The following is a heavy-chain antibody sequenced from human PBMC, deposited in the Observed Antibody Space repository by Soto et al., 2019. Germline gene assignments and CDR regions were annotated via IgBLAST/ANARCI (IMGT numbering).Heavy chain of an antibody. V-gene: IGHV1-69*01. J-gene: IGHJ6*02. CDR2: IIPIPGTA. D-gene: IGHD2-2*01. CDR1: GGTFSSYA. Sequence: QVQLVQSGAEVKKPGSSVKVSCKASGGTFSSYAISWVRQAPGQGLEWMGGIIPIPGTANYAQQIQGRVTITADESTSTAYMELSSLRSEDTAVYYSARSQSRSTILEIYYYYYYGMDVWGQGTTVTVPS. CDR3: ARSQSRSTILEIYYYYYYGMDV.